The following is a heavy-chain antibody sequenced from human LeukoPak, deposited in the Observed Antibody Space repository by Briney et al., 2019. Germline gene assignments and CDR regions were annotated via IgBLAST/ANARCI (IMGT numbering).Heavy chain of an antibody. J-gene: IGHJ4*02. V-gene: IGHV3-21*01. D-gene: IGHD6-19*01. CDR3: ARVPHKGIAVAGYYFDY. CDR1: GFTFSSYS. Sequence: PGGSLRLSCAASGFTFSSYSMNWVRQAPGKGLEWVSSISSSSSYIYYADSVKGRFTISRDNAKNSLYLQMNSLRAEDTAVYYCARVPHKGIAVAGYYFDYWGQGTLVTVSS. CDR2: ISSSSSYI.